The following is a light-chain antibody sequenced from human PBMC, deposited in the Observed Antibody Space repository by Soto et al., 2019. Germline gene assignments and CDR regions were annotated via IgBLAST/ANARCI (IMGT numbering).Light chain of an antibody. J-gene: IGLJ1*01. V-gene: IGLV3-21*02. CDR3: QVWDTTNDQYI. CDR1: EAGAKS. Sequence: SYELTQPPSVSVAPGQTATISCKEDEAGAKSVQWYQQRPAQAFVLVLYDARDRSTGIPESFSGSNSGTTATLTLSWVEAGDEADFYCQVWDTTNDQYIYGSGTKVPV. CDR2: DAR.